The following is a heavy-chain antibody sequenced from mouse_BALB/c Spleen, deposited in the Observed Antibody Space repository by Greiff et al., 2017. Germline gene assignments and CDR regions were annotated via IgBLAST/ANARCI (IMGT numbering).Heavy chain of an antibody. CDR3: ARDYRYDEFAY. D-gene: IGHD2-14*01. CDR2: IYPYNGGT. CDR1: GYTFTDYN. Sequence: DVQLQESGPELVKPGASVKISCKASGYTFTDYNMHWVKQSHGKSLEWIGYIYPYNGGTGYNQKFKSKATLTVDNSSSTAYMELRSLTSEDSAVYYCARDYRYDEFAYWGQGTLVTVSA. J-gene: IGHJ3*01. V-gene: IGHV1S29*02.